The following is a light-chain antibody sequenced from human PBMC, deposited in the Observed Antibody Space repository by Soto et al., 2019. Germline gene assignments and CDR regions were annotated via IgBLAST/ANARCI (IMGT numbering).Light chain of an antibody. Sequence: QSVLTQPPSVSGSPGQSVTISCTGTSSDVGTYNRVSWYQQPPGTAPKLMIYEVSYRPSGVPDRFSGSKSGNTASLTISGLQSEDEADYYCSSYTSSSTLVFGGGTKVTV. CDR2: EVS. J-gene: IGLJ2*01. CDR1: SSDVGTYNR. CDR3: SSYTSSSTLV. V-gene: IGLV2-18*02.